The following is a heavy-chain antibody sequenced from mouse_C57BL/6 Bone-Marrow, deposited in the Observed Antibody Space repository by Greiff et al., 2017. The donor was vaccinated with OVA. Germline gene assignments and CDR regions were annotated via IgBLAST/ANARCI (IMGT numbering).Heavy chain of an antibody. D-gene: IGHD1-1*01. J-gene: IGHJ4*01. CDR1: GFTFSSYG. CDR2: ISSGGSYT. Sequence: EVKLEESGGDLVKPGGSLKLSCAASGFTFSSYGMSWVRQTPDKRLEWVATISSGGSYTYYPDSVKGRFTISRDNAKNTLYLQMSSLKSEDTAMYYCASLYGSPYAMDYWGQGTSVTVSS. V-gene: IGHV5-6*02. CDR3: ASLYGSPYAMDY.